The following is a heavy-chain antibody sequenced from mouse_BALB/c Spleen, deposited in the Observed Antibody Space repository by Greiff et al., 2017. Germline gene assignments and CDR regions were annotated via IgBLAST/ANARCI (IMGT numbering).Heavy chain of an antibody. Sequence: EVKVVESGGGLVQPGGSLKLSCAASGFTFSSYTMSWVRQTPEKRLEWVAYISNGGGSTYYPDTVKGRFTISRDNAKNTLYLQMSSLKSEDTAMYYCARYDYDAGFAYWGQGTLVTVSA. J-gene: IGHJ3*01. D-gene: IGHD2-4*01. CDR2: ISNGGGST. V-gene: IGHV5-12-2*01. CDR3: ARYDYDAGFAY. CDR1: GFTFSSYT.